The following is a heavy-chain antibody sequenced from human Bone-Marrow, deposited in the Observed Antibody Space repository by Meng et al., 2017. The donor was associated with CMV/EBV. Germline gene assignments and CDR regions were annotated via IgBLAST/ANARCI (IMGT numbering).Heavy chain of an antibody. V-gene: IGHV3-23*01. CDR2: ISGSGGST. CDR1: GFTFSSYA. CDR3: AKGAYFDWLSLGYYFDY. D-gene: IGHD3-9*01. J-gene: IGHJ4*02. Sequence: GESLKISCAASGFTFSSYAMSWVRQAPGKGLEWVSAISGSGGSTYYADSVKGRFIISRDNSKNTLYLQMKSLRAEDTAVYYCAKGAYFDWLSLGYYFDYWGQGTLVTVSS.